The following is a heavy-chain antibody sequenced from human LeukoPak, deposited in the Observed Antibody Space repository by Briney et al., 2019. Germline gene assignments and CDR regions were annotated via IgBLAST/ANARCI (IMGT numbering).Heavy chain of an antibody. D-gene: IGHD3-22*01. CDR2: IYTSGST. J-gene: IGHJ4*02. CDR1: GGSISNYY. CDR3: ARNYYDSSGYKYAFDY. V-gene: IGHV4-4*07. Sequence: SETLSLTCTVSGGSISNYYWSWIRQPAGKGLEWIGRIYTSGSTNYNPSLKSRVTMSIDTSKNQFSLKLSSVTAADTAVYYCARNYYDSSGYKYAFDYWDQGTLVTVSS.